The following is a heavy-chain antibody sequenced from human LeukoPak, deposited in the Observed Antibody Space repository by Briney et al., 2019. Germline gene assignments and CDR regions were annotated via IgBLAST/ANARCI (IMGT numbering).Heavy chain of an antibody. CDR2: INWNGGST. CDR1: GFTFDDDG. CDR3: ARDKGAIAAD. Sequence: GGSLRLSCAASGFTFDDDGMSWVRQAPGKGLEWVSGINWNGGSTGYADSVKGRFTISRDNAKNSLYLQMNSLRAEDTALYHCARDKGAIAADWGQGTLVTVSS. J-gene: IGHJ4*02. D-gene: IGHD6-13*01. V-gene: IGHV3-20*01.